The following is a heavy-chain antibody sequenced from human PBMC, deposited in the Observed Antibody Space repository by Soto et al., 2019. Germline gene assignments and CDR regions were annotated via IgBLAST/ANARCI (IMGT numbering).Heavy chain of an antibody. CDR2: IYYSGRT. D-gene: IGHD3-10*01. CDR1: GGSISSGGYY. V-gene: IGHV4-31*03. CDR3: ARRITMVRGDAFDI. J-gene: IGHJ3*02. Sequence: QVQLQESGPGLVKPSQTLSLTCTVSGGSISSGGYYWSWIRQHPGKGLEWIGYIYYSGRTYYNPSQKSRVTISEDTSKNQYSLKLSSVTAADTAVYYCARRITMVRGDAFDIWGQGTMVTVSS.